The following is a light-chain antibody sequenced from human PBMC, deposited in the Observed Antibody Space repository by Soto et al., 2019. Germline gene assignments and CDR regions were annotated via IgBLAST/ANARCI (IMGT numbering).Light chain of an antibody. Sequence: EIVLTQSPGTLSLSPGERATLSCRASQSSSSSYLAWYQQKPGQAPRLLIYGPSSRATGIPDRFSGSGSGTDFNLTNNRLEPEDFAVYYCQQYDSSPRTFGQGTKVEIK. CDR3: QQYDSSPRT. V-gene: IGKV3-20*01. CDR1: QSSSSSY. CDR2: GPS. J-gene: IGKJ1*01.